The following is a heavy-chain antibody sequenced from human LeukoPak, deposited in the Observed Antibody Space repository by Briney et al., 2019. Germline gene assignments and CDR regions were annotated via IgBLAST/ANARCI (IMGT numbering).Heavy chain of an antibody. J-gene: IGHJ4*02. D-gene: IGHD2-15*01. CDR1: GYTFTSYD. CDR3: ARASSSGGWYYFDY. CDR2: MNPNSGNT. V-gene: IGHV1-8*01. Sequence: ASVKVSWKASGYTFTSYDINWVRQATGQGLEWMGWMNPNSGNTGYAQKFQGRVTMTRNTSISTAYMDLSSLRSEDTAVYYCARASSSGGWYYFDYWGQGTLVTVSS.